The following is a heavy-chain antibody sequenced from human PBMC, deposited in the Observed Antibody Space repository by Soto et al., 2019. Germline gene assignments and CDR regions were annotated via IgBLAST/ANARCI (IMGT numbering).Heavy chain of an antibody. V-gene: IGHV3-48*03. CDR1: GFTFSSYE. CDR3: ARVRYYAEYLGMDV. CDR2: ISSSGSTI. J-gene: IGHJ6*02. Sequence: GGSLRLSCAASGFTFSSYEMNWVRQAPGKGLEWVSYISSSGSTIYYADSVKGRFTISRDNAKNSVYLQMNSLKVADTAVYFCARVRYYAEYLGMDVWGQGTTVTVSS. D-gene: IGHD3-16*01.